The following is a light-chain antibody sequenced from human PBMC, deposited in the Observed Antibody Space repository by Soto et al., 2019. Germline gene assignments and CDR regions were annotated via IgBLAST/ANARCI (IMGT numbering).Light chain of an antibody. CDR3: QRYGG. V-gene: IGKV3-20*01. CDR1: EGVGSS. Sequence: EIVLTQSPGTLSVSPGERVTLSCRASEGVGSSLACYQQKPGQAPRLLIYSASSRATGIPDRFSGSGSGTDFTLTISRLEPEDFAVYYCQRYGGFGQGTKVDI. J-gene: IGKJ1*01. CDR2: SAS.